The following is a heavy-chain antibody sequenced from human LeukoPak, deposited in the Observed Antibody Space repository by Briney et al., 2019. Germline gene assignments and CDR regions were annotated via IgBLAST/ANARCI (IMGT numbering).Heavy chain of an antibody. Sequence: GGSLRLSCAASGFTFSSYAMSWVRQAPGKGLEWVSAISGSGGSTYYADFVKGRFTISRDNSKNTLYLQMNSLRAEDTAVYYCAKDRRSSGWYCPFDYWGQGTLVTVSS. CDR1: GFTFSSYA. CDR2: ISGSGGST. D-gene: IGHD6-19*01. J-gene: IGHJ4*02. CDR3: AKDRRSSGWYCPFDY. V-gene: IGHV3-23*01.